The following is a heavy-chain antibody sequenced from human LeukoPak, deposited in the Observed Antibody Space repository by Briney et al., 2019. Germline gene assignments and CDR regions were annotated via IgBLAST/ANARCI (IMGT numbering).Heavy chain of an antibody. J-gene: IGHJ4*02. D-gene: IGHD3-3*02. V-gene: IGHV3-48*02. CDR3: ARAFLGGDY. CDR2: ISDTSYTI. Sequence: GGSLRLSCVASGFTFSTYSMNWVRQAPGKGLEWVSYISDTSYTIYYADSVKGRFTISRDNAKNSLYLQMSRLRDEDTAVYYCARAFLGGDYWGQGTLVTISS. CDR1: GFTFSTYS.